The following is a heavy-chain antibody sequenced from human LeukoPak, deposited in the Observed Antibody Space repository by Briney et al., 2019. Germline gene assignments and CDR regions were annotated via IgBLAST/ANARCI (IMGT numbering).Heavy chain of an antibody. D-gene: IGHD3-10*01. CDR1: GFTFSRYA. J-gene: IGHJ4*02. Sequence: PPGGSLRLSCSASGFTFSRYAMHWVRQAPGKGLECVSAISSNGGSTYYADSVKGRFTISRDNSKNTLYLQMSSLRAEDTAVYYCVKDGSGSYYTYYFDYWGQGTLVTVSS. V-gene: IGHV3-64D*06. CDR3: VKDGSGSYYTYYFDY. CDR2: ISSNGGST.